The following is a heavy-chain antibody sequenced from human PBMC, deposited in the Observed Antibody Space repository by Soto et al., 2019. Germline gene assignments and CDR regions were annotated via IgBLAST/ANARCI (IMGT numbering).Heavy chain of an antibody. CDR2: INHSGST. Sequence: SETLSLTCAVYGGSFSGYYWSWIRQPPGKGLEWIGEINHSGSTNYNPSLKSRVTISLDTSKNQFTLKLSSVTAADTAVYYCARSVGLPSHYFDYWGQGTLVTVSS. CDR1: GGSFSGYY. J-gene: IGHJ4*02. D-gene: IGHD2-15*01. V-gene: IGHV4-34*01. CDR3: ARSVGLPSHYFDY.